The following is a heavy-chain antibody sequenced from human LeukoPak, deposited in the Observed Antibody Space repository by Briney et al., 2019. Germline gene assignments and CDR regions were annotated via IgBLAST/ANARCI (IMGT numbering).Heavy chain of an antibody. CDR3: ARHVRGTYDILTGYYRGSLLFDY. CDR2: IYPGDSDT. D-gene: IGHD3-9*01. J-gene: IGHJ4*02. Sequence: PGESLKISCKGSGYSFTSYWIGWVRQMPGKGLEWMGIIYPGDSDTRYSPSFQGQVTISADKSISTAYLQWSSLKASDTAMYYCARHVRGTYDILTGYYRGSLLFDYWGQGTLVTVSS. V-gene: IGHV5-51*01. CDR1: GYSFTSYW.